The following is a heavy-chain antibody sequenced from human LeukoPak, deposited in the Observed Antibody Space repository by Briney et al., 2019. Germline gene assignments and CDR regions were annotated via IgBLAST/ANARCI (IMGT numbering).Heavy chain of an antibody. CDR3: ASSSWGPGYFDY. CDR2: IYPCDCDT. CDR1: GYSFTSYW. D-gene: IGHD6-13*01. V-gene: IGHV5-51*01. J-gene: IGHJ4*02. Sequence: GESLKISCKGSGYSFTSYWIGWVRQMPGKGREWWGIIYPCDCDTRYSPSFQGQVTISADKSISTAYLQWSSLKASDTAMYYCASSSWGPGYFDYWGQGTLVTVSS.